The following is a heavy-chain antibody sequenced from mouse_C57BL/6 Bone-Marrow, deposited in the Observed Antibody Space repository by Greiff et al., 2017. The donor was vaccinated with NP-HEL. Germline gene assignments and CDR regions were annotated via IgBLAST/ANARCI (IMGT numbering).Heavy chain of an antibody. Sequence: VQLQQSGPVLVKPGASVKMSCKASGYTFTDYYMNWVKQSHGKSLEWIGVINPYNGGTSYNQKFKGKATLTVDKSSSTAYMELNSLTSEDSAVYYCSSSITTVFSNYAMDYWGQGTSVTVSS. J-gene: IGHJ4*01. D-gene: IGHD1-1*01. CDR1: GYTFTDYY. V-gene: IGHV1-19*01. CDR3: SSSITTVFSNYAMDY. CDR2: INPYNGGT.